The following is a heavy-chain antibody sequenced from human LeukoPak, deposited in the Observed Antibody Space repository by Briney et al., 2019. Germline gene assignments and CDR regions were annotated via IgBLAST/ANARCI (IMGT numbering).Heavy chain of an antibody. D-gene: IGHD6-13*01. J-gene: IGHJ4*02. CDR2: ISSSSNYI. Sequence: RAGGSLRLSCAASGFIFSNYNMNWVRQAPGKGLEWVSSISSSSNYIYYADSVKGRFTISRDNAKNSLYLQMNSLRAEDTAVYYCASDSRNYFDYWGQGTLVTVSS. V-gene: IGHV3-21*01. CDR3: ASDSRNYFDY. CDR1: GFIFSNYN.